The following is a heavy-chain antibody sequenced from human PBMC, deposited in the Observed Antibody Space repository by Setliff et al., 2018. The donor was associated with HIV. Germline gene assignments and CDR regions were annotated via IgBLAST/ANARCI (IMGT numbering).Heavy chain of an antibody. J-gene: IGHJ4*02. V-gene: IGHV3-66*02. Sequence: GGSLRLSCAASGFTVSSNYMSWVRQAPGKGLEWVSVIYIDGSTYYADSVRGRFTLSRDNYKNTLYLQMKSLRAEDTAVYYCAREDPPADFHFWSGRLADWGQGTLVTVSS. D-gene: IGHD3-3*02. CDR1: GFTVSSNY. CDR2: IYIDGST. CDR3: AREDPPADFHFWSGRLAD.